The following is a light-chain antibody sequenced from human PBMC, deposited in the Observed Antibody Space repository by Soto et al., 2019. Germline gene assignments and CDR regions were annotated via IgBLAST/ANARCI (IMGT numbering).Light chain of an antibody. CDR2: DVS. V-gene: IGLV2-14*01. CDR1: SSDVGGYNY. Sequence: QSALTQPASVSGSPGQSITISCTGTSSDVGGYNYVSWYQQHPGKAPKLMIYDVSNRPSGVSNRFSGSKSGNTASLTISGLQAEDKADYYCSSYTSSSTLYVFGTGTKRTVL. J-gene: IGLJ1*01. CDR3: SSYTSSSTLYV.